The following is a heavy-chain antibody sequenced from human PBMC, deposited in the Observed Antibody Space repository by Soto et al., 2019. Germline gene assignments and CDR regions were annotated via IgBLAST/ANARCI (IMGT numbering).Heavy chain of an antibody. CDR1: GFTFSSYA. Sequence: GGSLRLSCAASGFTFSSYAMSWVRQAPGKGLEWVSAISGSGGSTYYADSVKGRFTISRDNSKNTLYLQMNSLRAEDTAVYYFAKARGWGVSGWFAPWGQGTLVTVSS. J-gene: IGHJ5*02. CDR3: AKARGWGVSGWFAP. D-gene: IGHD6-19*01. CDR2: ISGSGGST. V-gene: IGHV3-23*01.